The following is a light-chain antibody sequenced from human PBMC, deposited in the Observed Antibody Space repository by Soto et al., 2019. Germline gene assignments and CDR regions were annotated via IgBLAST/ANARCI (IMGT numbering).Light chain of an antibody. V-gene: IGLV1-51*01. CDR2: GNN. CDR3: ATWDNTLSVEV. J-gene: IGLJ3*02. CDR1: NSNIGRNY. Sequence: QSVLTQPPSVSAAPGQKVTISCFGSNSNIGRNYVSWYQQLPGTAPKLLIYGNNNRHSGITDRISGSKSGTSATLGITGLQPGDEADYYCATWDNTLSVEVFGGGTKVTV.